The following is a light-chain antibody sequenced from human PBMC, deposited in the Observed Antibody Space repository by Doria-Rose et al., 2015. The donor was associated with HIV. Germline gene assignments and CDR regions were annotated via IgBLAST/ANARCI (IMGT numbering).Light chain of an antibody. J-gene: IGKJ5*01. CDR3: QQYGTSRGT. CDR1: QRVKSSY. V-gene: IGKV3-20*01. Sequence: GLTQPPGTLSLSPGERATLSCRASQRVKSSYLAWYQQRPDQAPRLLIYDASTRATGIPGRFSGSGSGTDFTLTISRLEPEDVAVYYCQQYGTSRGTFGQGTRLEIK. CDR2: DAS.